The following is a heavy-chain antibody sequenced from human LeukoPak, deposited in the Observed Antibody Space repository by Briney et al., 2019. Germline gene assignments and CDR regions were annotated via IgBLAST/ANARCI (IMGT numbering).Heavy chain of an antibody. CDR3: AREGAAAAADF. V-gene: IGHV3-7*01. CDR1: GFTFSSYW. Sequence: GGSLRLSCAASGFTFSSYWMSWVRQAPGKGLEWVANIKQDGSEKFYVDSVKGRLPISRDTAKNSLFLQMHSPRAEDTGVYYCAREGAAAAADFWGQGTLVTVSS. D-gene: IGHD6-13*01. J-gene: IGHJ4*02. CDR2: IKQDGSEK.